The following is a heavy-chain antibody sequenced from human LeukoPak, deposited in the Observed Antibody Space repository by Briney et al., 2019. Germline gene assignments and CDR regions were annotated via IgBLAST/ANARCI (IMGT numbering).Heavy chain of an antibody. D-gene: IGHD3-22*01. J-gene: IGHJ4*02. CDR3: ARDRGYSDRSRYYPYYFDS. V-gene: IGHV3-21*01. CDR1: RFTLSTYS. Sequence: GGSLRLSCVASRFTLSTYSMNWVRQAPGKGLEWVSSIDSSGSYMYYADSVKGRFTISRDNAKNSLYLQMNSLRVEDTAVYYCARDRGYSDRSRYYPYYFDSWGQGTLVTVSS. CDR2: IDSSGSYM.